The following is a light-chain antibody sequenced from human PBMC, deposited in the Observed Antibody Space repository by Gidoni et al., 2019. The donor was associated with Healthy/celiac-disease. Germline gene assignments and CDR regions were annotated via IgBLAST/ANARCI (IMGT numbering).Light chain of an antibody. J-gene: IGKJ4*01. CDR1: QSISSW. Sequence: DIQMTQSPSTLSASVGDRVTITCRASQSISSWLAWYQQKPGKAPKLLIYKASSLESGVPSRFSGSGSGTEFTLTISSLQPDDFATYYCQPYNSSLFGGGTKVEIK. V-gene: IGKV1-5*03. CDR2: KAS. CDR3: QPYNSSL.